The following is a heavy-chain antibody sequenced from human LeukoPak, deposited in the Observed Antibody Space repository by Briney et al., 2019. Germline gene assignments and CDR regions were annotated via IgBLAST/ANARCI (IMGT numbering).Heavy chain of an antibody. Sequence: ASVKVSCKASGYTFTSYGISGVRQAPGQGLEWMGWISAYNGNTNYAQKLQGRVTMTTDTSTSTAYMELRSLRSDATLVYYCARDRGDYTSFNWFDPWGQGTLVTVSS. D-gene: IGHD4-17*01. V-gene: IGHV1-18*01. CDR3: ARDRGDYTSFNWFDP. CDR2: ISAYNGNT. J-gene: IGHJ5*02. CDR1: GYTFTSYG.